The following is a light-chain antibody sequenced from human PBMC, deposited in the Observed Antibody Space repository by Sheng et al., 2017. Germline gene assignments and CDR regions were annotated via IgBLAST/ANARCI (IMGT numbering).Light chain of an antibody. CDR3: QQRSNWWT. CDR2: GAS. J-gene: IGKJ1*01. Sequence: EIVMTQSPATLSVSPGERATLSCRASQSVSFNLAWYQQRPGQVPRLLIYGASTRATGIPARVSGSGSGTDFTLTISSLEPEDFAVYYCQQRSNWWTFGQGTKVEIK. V-gene: IGKV3-15*01. CDR1: QSVSFN.